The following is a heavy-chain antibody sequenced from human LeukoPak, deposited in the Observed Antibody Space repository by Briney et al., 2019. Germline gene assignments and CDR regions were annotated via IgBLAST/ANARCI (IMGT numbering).Heavy chain of an antibody. J-gene: IGHJ4*02. D-gene: IGHD6-19*01. CDR3: ARAGLWLGMGDY. V-gene: IGHV1-2*02. Sequence: ASVKVSCKASGYTFTGYYMHWVRQAPRQGLEWMGWINPNSGGTNYAQKFQGRVTMTRDTSISTAYMELSRLRSDDTAVYYCARAGLWLGMGDYWGQGTLVTVSS. CDR1: GYTFTGYY. CDR2: INPNSGGT.